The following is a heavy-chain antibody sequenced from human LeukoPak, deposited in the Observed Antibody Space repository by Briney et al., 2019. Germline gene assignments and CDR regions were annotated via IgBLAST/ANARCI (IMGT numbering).Heavy chain of an antibody. CDR3: ARPLNYYDSSGPSLN. V-gene: IGHV3-53*04. CDR2: IYSGGST. Sequence: GGSLRLSCAASGFTVSSNYMSWVRQAPGKGLEWVSVIYSGGSTYYADSVKGRFTISRHNSKNTLYLQMNSLRSDDTAVYYCARPLNYYDSSGPSLNWGQGTLVTVSS. D-gene: IGHD3-22*01. J-gene: IGHJ4*02. CDR1: GFTVSSNY.